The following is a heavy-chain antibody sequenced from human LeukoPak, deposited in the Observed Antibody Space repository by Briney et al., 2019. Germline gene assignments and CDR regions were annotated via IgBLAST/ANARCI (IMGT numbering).Heavy chain of an antibody. J-gene: IGHJ5*02. D-gene: IGHD5-12*01. Sequence: QPGGSLRLSCAASGFSFSNYGMNWLRQAPGQGLEWVSYITASSTTIYYADAVKGRFTISRDNAENTLYLQMNGLRGEDTAAYYCATRPGASGHFNWFDPWGQGNLVTVSS. V-gene: IGHV3-48*04. CDR3: ATRPGASGHFNWFDP. CDR1: GFSFSNYG. CDR2: ITASSTTI.